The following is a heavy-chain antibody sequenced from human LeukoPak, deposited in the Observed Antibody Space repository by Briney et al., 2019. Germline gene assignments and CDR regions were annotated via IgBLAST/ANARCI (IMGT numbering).Heavy chain of an antibody. CDR2: INPNSGGT. CDR1: GYTFTGYY. D-gene: IGHD2-2*01. Sequence: ASVKASCKASGYTFTGYYMHWVRQAPGQGLEWMGWINPNSGGTNYAQKFQGRVTMTRDTSISTAYMGLSRLRSDATAVYYCAVGYCSSTSCPRGAYYYYGMDVWGQGTTVTVSS. V-gene: IGHV1-2*02. J-gene: IGHJ6*02. CDR3: AVGYCSSTSCPRGAYYYYGMDV.